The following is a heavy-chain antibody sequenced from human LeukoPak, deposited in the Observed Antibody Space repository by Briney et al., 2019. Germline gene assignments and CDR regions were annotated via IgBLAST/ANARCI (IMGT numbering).Heavy chain of an antibody. D-gene: IGHD3-22*01. CDR1: GFTFSSYA. Sequence: GGSLRLSCAASGFTFSSYAMSWVRQAPGKGLVWVSRINSDGSSTSYADSVKGRFTISRDNAKNTLYLQMNSLRAEDTAVYYCAAYDSSGYSGKYFQHWGQGTLVTVSS. V-gene: IGHV3-74*01. CDR3: AAYDSSGYSGKYFQH. J-gene: IGHJ1*01. CDR2: INSDGSST.